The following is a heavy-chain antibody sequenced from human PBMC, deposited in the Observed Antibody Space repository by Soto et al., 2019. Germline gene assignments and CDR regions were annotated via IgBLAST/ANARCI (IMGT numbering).Heavy chain of an antibody. J-gene: IGHJ4*02. CDR1: GFTFSNYA. Sequence: EVQLLESGGGLVQPGGSLRLSCAASGFTFSNYAMSWVRQAPGKGLEWVSGIGGRATSAYYADSVKGRFAISRDNSYHTLFLPPNILRAEDPAVYYCAKSRYSDSSGDFYDFWGQGTLVSVSS. CDR2: IGGRATSA. D-gene: IGHD3-22*01. CDR3: AKSRYSDSSGDFYDF. V-gene: IGHV3-23*01.